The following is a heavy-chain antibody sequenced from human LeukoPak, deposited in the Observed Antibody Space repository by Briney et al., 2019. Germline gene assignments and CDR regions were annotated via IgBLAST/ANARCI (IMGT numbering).Heavy chain of an antibody. V-gene: IGHV3-23*01. CDR2: ICSSGGST. J-gene: IGHJ5*02. Sequence: GGSLRLSCAASGFTFSSYAMSWVRQAPGKGLEWLLAICSSGGSTYYSDSGKGRFTISRDNSKNTLFLQMNSLRAEDTAVYYCAKGPALSFPHPYNWFDPWGQGTLVTVAS. CDR3: AKGPALSFPHPYNWFDP. CDR1: GFTFSSYA. D-gene: IGHD1-26*01.